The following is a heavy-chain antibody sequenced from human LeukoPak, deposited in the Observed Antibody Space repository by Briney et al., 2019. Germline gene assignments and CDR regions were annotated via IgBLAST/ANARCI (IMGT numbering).Heavy chain of an antibody. CDR1: GFTFSSYW. D-gene: IGHD4-17*01. J-gene: IGHJ4*02. CDR3: ARVSYGDLYYFDY. CDR2: INSDGSST. V-gene: IGHV3-74*01. Sequence: GGSLRLYCAASGFTFSSYWMHWVRQAPGKGLVWVSRINSDGSSTSYADSVKGRFTISRDNAKNTLYLQMNSLRAEDTAVYYCARVSYGDLYYFDYWGQGTLVTVSS.